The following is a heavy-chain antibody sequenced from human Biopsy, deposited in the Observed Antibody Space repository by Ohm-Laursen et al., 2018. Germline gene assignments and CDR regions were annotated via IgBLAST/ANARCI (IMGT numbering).Heavy chain of an antibody. D-gene: IGHD3-22*01. CDR1: GFTFSSNA. Sequence: SLRLSCSAFGFTFSSNAMSWVRQAPGKGLEWVSGISGRTSGTYYADSVKGRFTISRDNSKNTLYLQMNSLRVEDTAVYYCAKDWTSQYYYDSMDDYWGQGTLVTVSS. J-gene: IGHJ4*02. CDR2: ISGRTSGT. CDR3: AKDWTSQYYYDSMDDY. V-gene: IGHV3-23*01.